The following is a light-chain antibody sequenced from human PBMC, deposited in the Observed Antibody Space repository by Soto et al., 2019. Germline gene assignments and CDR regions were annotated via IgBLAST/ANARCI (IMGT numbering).Light chain of an antibody. CDR3: SSYTSSSTLNV. J-gene: IGLJ1*01. CDR2: DVG. CDR1: SSDVGGYNY. Sequence: QSALTQPASLSGSPGQSITSSCTGTSSDVGGYNYVSWYQQHPGKAPKLMIYDVGNRPSGVSNRFSGSKSGNTASLTISGLQAEDEADYYCSSYTSSSTLNVFGTGTKVTVL. V-gene: IGLV2-14*01.